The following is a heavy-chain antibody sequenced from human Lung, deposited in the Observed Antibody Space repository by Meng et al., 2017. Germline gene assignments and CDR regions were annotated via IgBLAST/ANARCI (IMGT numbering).Heavy chain of an antibody. J-gene: IGHJ4*02. CDR3: ARGPTTMAHDFDY. CDR1: GGSFSDYY. V-gene: IGHV4-34*01. CDR2: INHSGST. D-gene: IGHD4-11*01. Sequence: QVQLQQWGAGLLKPSETLSLTFVVSGGSFSDYYCSWIRQPPGKGLEWIGEINHSGSTNYNPSLESRATISVDTSQNNLSLKLSSVTAADSAVYYCARGPTTMAHDFDYWGQGTLVTVSS.